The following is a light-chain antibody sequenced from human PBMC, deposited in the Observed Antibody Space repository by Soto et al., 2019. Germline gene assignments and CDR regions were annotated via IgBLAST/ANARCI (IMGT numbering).Light chain of an antibody. Sequence: IVVTQSPVTLSLSPCERATVFRRASQSVSNNYLAWYQQKPGQAPRLLIYGASNRATGIPDRFSGSGSGTDFTLTISRLEHEDFAVYYCQQYGSSGTFGQGTKVDI. V-gene: IGKV3-20*01. CDR3: QQYGSSGT. CDR2: GAS. CDR1: QSVSNNY. J-gene: IGKJ1*01.